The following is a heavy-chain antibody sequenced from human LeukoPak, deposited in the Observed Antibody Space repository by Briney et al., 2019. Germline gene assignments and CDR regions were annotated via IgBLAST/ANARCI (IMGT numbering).Heavy chain of an antibody. CDR3: FIWFGELFRGDYFDY. CDR1: GYTLTELS. J-gene: IGHJ4*02. CDR2: FDPEDGET. V-gene: IGHV1-24*01. D-gene: IGHD3-10*01. Sequence: GASVKVSCKVSGYTLTELSMHWVRQAPGKGLEWMGGFDPEDGETIYAQKFQGRVTMTEDTPTDTAYMELSSLRSEDTAVYYCFIWFGELFRGDYFDYWGQGTLVTVSS.